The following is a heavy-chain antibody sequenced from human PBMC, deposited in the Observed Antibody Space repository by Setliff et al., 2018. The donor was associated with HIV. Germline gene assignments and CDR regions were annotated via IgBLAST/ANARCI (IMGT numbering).Heavy chain of an antibody. V-gene: IGHV4-39*01. CDR3: LGFIIPALQGDWFDP. D-gene: IGHD2-2*01. J-gene: IGHJ5*02. Sequence: PSETLSLTCTVSGGSISSNNYYWGWIRQPPGKGLEWIGSIYYSGSTYYNPSLKSRVTISLDTSKNQFSLKLSSVTAADTAVYCCLGFIIPALQGDWFDPWG. CDR1: GGSISSNNYY. CDR2: IYYSGST.